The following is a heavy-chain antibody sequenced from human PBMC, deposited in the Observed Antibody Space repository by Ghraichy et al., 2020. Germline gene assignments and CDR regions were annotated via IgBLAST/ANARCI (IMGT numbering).Heavy chain of an antibody. CDR2: ISSSSSYI. CDR3: ARDRLSGIDGDYAWYFDL. D-gene: IGHD4-17*01. CDR1: GFTFSSYS. V-gene: IGHV3-21*01. Sequence: GGSLRLSCAASGFTFSSYSMNWVRQAPGKGLEWVSSISSSSSYIYYADSVKGRFTISRDNAKNSLYLQMNSLRAEDTAVYYCARDRLSGIDGDYAWYFDLWGRGTLVTVSS. J-gene: IGHJ2*01.